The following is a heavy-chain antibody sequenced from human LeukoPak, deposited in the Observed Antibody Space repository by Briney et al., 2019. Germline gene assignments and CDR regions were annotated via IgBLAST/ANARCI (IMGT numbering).Heavy chain of an antibody. J-gene: IGHJ4*02. Sequence: PGGSLRLSCAASGFTLSSYWMSWVRQAPGKGLEWVANIKQDGSEINYVGSVKGRFTISRDNAKNSMLLQMNSLRAEDTAVYYCARADYGGNLFFDYWGQGALVTVSS. D-gene: IGHD4-23*01. CDR3: ARADYGGNLFFDY. CDR2: IKQDGSEI. CDR1: GFTLSSYW. V-gene: IGHV3-7*04.